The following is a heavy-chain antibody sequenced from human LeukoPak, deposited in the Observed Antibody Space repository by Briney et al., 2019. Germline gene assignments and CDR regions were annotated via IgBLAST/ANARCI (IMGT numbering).Heavy chain of an antibody. V-gene: IGHV3-66*01. CDR2: IYSGGNT. J-gene: IGHJ4*02. Sequence: GGSLRLSCAVPGFTVGSSYMSWVRQAPGKGLEWVSVIYSGGNTYYADSVRGRFTISRDNSKNALYLQMNSLRAEDTAVYYCVYGDYVRTVNYFDYWGQGNLVTVSS. CDR3: VYGDYVRTVNYFDY. CDR1: GFTVGSSY. D-gene: IGHD4-17*01.